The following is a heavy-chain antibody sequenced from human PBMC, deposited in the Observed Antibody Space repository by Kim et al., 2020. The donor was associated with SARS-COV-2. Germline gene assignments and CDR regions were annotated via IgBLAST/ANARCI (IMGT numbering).Heavy chain of an antibody. CDR1: GYTFTELS. CDR3: ATSITIFGGFDP. V-gene: IGHV1-24*01. CDR2: FDPDDGET. Sequence: ASVKVSCKASGYTFTELSMHWVRQAPGKGLEWMGGFDPDDGETIYAQKFQGRVTMTEDTSTDTAYMELSSLRSEDTAVYYCATSITIFGGFDPWGQGTLVTVSS. J-gene: IGHJ5*02. D-gene: IGHD3-3*01.